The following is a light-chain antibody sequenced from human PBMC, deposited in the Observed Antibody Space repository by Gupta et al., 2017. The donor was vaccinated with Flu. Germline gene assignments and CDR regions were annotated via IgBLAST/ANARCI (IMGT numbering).Light chain of an antibody. J-gene: IGKJ1*01. Sequence: EIVSTQSPVTLSLSPVERATLSCSASQSVSSSYLAWYQQKHCQAPRLLIYGESRRATGIPERFSGSGYGTDFTLTISRLEPEDFAVYYCQKYCSSRWTFGQGTKVEIK. CDR1: QSVSSSY. V-gene: IGKV3-20*01. CDR3: QKYCSSRWT. CDR2: GES.